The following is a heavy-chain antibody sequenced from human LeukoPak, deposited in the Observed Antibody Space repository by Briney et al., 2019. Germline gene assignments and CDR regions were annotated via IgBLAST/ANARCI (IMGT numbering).Heavy chain of an antibody. CDR3: AKTASSSGE. Sequence: PGGSLRLSCAASGFTFSTTGMSWVRQAPRKGLEWVSGISGNSDKTYYTDSVKGRFSVFRDNSRNTLYLQMNNVRVEDTALYYCAKTASSSGEWGQGTLVTVSS. CDR2: ISGNSDKT. CDR1: GFTFSTTG. J-gene: IGHJ4*02. V-gene: IGHV3-23*01. D-gene: IGHD6-6*01.